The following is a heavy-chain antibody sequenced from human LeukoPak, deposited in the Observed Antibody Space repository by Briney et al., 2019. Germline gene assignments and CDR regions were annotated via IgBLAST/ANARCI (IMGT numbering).Heavy chain of an antibody. CDR3: AKSLILGVRGVIGGGDY. V-gene: IGHV3-23*01. D-gene: IGHD3-10*01. Sequence: GGSLRLSCAASGFTFSSYAMSWVRQAPGKGLEWVSAISGSGGSTYYADSVKGRFTISRDNSKNTLYLQMNSLRAEDTAVYYCAKSLILGVRGVIGGGDYWGQGTLVTVSS. CDR2: ISGSGGST. J-gene: IGHJ4*02. CDR1: GFTFSSYA.